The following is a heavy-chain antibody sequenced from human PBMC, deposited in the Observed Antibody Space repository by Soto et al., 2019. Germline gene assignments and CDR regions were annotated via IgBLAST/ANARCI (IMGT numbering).Heavy chain of an antibody. D-gene: IGHD3-16*02. V-gene: IGHV4-31*03. CDR1: GGSISSGGYY. Sequence: QLQLQESGPGLVKPSQTLSLTCTVSGGSISSGGYYWSWIRQHPGKGLEWIGYIYYSGSTYYNPSLKSRVTISVDTSKNQFSLKLSSVTAADTAVYYCARMLHLGELSLLAYFDYWGQGTLVTVSS. CDR2: IYYSGST. J-gene: IGHJ4*02. CDR3: ARMLHLGELSLLAYFDY.